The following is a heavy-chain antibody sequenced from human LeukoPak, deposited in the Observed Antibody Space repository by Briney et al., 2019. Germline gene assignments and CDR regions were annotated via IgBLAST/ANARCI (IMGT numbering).Heavy chain of an antibody. J-gene: IGHJ4*02. V-gene: IGHV3-21*01. Sequence: GGSLRLSCAASGFTFSSYSMNWVRQAPGNGLEWVSSISSSSSYIYYADSVKGRFTISRDNAKNSLYLQMNSLRAEDTAVYYCASAQGGSYPGDYWGQGTLVTVSS. CDR3: ASAQGGSYPGDY. D-gene: IGHD1-26*01. CDR2: ISSSSSYI. CDR1: GFTFSSYS.